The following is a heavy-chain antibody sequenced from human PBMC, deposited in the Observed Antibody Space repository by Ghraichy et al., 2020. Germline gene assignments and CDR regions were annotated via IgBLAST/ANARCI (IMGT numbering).Heavy chain of an antibody. CDR1: GGSISSYY. Sequence: GSLRLSCTVSGGSISSYYWSWIRQPPGKGLEWIGYIYYSGSTNYNPSLKSRVTISVDTSKNQFSLKLSSVTAADTAVYYCARDIGAGYGGVIDYWGQGTLVTVSS. CDR2: IYYSGST. J-gene: IGHJ4*02. V-gene: IGHV4-59*01. D-gene: IGHD4/OR15-4a*01. CDR3: ARDIGAGYGGVIDY.